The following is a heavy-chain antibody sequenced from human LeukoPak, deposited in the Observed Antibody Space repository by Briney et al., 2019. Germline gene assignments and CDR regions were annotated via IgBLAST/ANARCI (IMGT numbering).Heavy chain of an antibody. V-gene: IGHV4-34*01. CDR2: INHSGST. CDR1: GGSFSGYY. CDR3: ARGRGSGGWYPGRFHFDY. D-gene: IGHD6-19*01. Sequence: SETLSLTCAVYGGSFSGYYWSSIRQPPGNGLSWIGEINHSGSTNYNPSLKSRVTISVDTSKNQFSLKLRSVTAADTAVYYCARGRGSGGWYPGRFHFDYWGQGTLVTVSS. J-gene: IGHJ4*02.